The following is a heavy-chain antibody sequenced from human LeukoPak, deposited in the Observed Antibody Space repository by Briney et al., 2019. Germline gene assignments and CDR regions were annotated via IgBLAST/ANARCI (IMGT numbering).Heavy chain of an antibody. J-gene: IGHJ3*02. V-gene: IGHV1-18*04. CDR1: GHTFTGYY. CDR3: ARGGRWELPRPYAFDI. Sequence: ASVKVSCKASGHTFTGYYMHWVRQAPGQGLEWMGWISAYNGHTNYAQKFQGRVTMTTDTSTSAAYMELRSPRSDDTAVYYCARGGRWELPRPYAFDIWGQGTMVTVSS. D-gene: IGHD1-26*01. CDR2: ISAYNGHT.